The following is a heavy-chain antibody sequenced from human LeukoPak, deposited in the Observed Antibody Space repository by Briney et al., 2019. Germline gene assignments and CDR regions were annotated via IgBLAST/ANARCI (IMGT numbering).Heavy chain of an antibody. CDR2: ISRGGNSI. J-gene: IGHJ4*02. D-gene: IGHD6-6*01. V-gene: IGHV3-11*04. CDR1: GFTFNDYY. Sequence: GGSLRLSCAASGFTFNDYYMNWLRQAPGKGLEWVSSISRGGNSIYYAESVKGRFTISRDNAKNSLYLQMNSLRAEDTAVYYCARVFGAGSSIDYWGQGTLVTVSS. CDR3: ARVFGAGSSIDY.